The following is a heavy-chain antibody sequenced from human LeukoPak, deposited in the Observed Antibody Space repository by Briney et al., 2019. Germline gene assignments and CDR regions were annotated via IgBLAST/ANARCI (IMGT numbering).Heavy chain of an antibody. CDR1: GGTFSSYA. Sequence: SVKVSCKASGGTFSSYAISWVRQAPGQGLEWMGGIIPIFGTANYAQKFQGRVTITADESTSTAYMELSSLRSEDTAVYYCARDREYDFWSGYTGLRGYFDLWGRGTLVTVSS. CDR3: ARDREYDFWSGYTGLRGYFDL. D-gene: IGHD3-3*01. V-gene: IGHV1-69*13. CDR2: IIPIFGTA. J-gene: IGHJ2*01.